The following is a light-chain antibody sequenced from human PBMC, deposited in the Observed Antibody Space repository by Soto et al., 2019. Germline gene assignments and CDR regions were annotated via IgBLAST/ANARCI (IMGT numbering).Light chain of an antibody. J-gene: IGLJ2*01. V-gene: IGLV3-27*01. CDR1: VLAKKY. Sequence: SYELTQPSSVSVSPEQTARITCSGDVLAKKYARWFQQKPGQAPVLMIYKDSERPSGIPERFSGSSSGTTVTLTISGAQVEDEADYYCYSAADNNLVFGGGTKLTVL. CDR3: YSAADNNLV. CDR2: KDS.